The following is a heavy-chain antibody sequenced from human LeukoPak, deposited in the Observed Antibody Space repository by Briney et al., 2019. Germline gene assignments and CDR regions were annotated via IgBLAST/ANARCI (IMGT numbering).Heavy chain of an antibody. CDR1: GGSISSSSYY. CDR3: ARGGSVAGNSEYFQH. CDR2: IYYSGST. V-gene: IGHV4-39*07. Sequence: PSETLSLTCTVSGGSISSSSYYWGWIRQPPGKGLEWIGSIYYSGSTYYNPSLKSRVTISVDTSKNQFSLKLSSVTAADTAVYYCARGGSVAGNSEYFQHWGQGTLVTVSS. J-gene: IGHJ1*01. D-gene: IGHD6-19*01.